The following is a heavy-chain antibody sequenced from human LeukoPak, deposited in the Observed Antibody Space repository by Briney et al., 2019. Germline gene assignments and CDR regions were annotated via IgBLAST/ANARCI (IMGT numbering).Heavy chain of an antibody. Sequence: GGSLRLSCAASGFTVSTNYMSWVRQAPGKGLEWVSSISSGSRYMYYADSVKGRFTISRDNAKNSLYLLMNSLRAEDTAVYYCATDVRDEYSSGWYPIGYWGQGTLVTVSS. CDR3: ATDVRDEYSSGWYPIGY. CDR1: GFTVSTNY. D-gene: IGHD6-19*01. CDR2: ISSGSRYM. J-gene: IGHJ4*02. V-gene: IGHV3-21*01.